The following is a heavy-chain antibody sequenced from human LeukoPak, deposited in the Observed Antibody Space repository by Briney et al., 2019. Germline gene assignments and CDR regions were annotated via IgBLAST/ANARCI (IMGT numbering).Heavy chain of an antibody. D-gene: IGHD6-19*01. V-gene: IGHV1-69-2*01. J-gene: IGHJ4*02. CDR3: ATGEYSSGWPFDY. CDR2: VDPEDGET. CDR1: GYTFTDYY. Sequence: GASVKVSCKVSGYTFTDYYMHWVQQAPGKGLEWMGLVDPEDGETIYAEKFQGRVTITADTSTDTAYIELSSLRSEDTAVYYCATGEYSSGWPFDYWGQGTLVTVSS.